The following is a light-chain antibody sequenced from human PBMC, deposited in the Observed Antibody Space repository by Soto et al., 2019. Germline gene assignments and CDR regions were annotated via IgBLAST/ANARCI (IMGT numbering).Light chain of an antibody. V-gene: IGKV3-15*01. CDR2: DAS. CDR1: QSVSSN. CDR3: QQYNSWPGA. Sequence: ERLMTQSASTLAVSPGERATLSCRASQSVSSNLAWYQQKPGQAPRLLIYDASTRATDIPARFSGSGSGTEFTLTISSLQSEDFAVYYCQQYNSWPGAFGQGTKVDIK. J-gene: IGKJ1*01.